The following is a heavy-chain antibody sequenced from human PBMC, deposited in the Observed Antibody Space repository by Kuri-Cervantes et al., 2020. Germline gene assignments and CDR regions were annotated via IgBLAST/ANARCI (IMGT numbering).Heavy chain of an antibody. CDR2: ISWNGGPL. J-gene: IGHJ6*02. V-gene: IGHV3-9*01. CDR1: GFTFDDYA. CDR3: AKDILGVAGTGDYYYYYYGMDV. Sequence: SLKISCAASGFTFDDYAMHWVRLAPGKGLEWVSGISWNGGPLGYADSVKGRFTISRDNAKNSLYLQMNSLRAEDTALYYCAKDILGVAGTGDYYYYYYGMDVWGQGTTVTVSS. D-gene: IGHD6-19*01.